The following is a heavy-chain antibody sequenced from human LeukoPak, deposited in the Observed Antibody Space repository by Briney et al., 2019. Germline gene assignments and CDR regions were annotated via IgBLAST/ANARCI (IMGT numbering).Heavy chain of an antibody. D-gene: IGHD6-19*01. CDR2: IHNSGRT. CDR1: GGSMTSHY. J-gene: IGHJ4*02. Sequence: SETLSLTCTVSGGSMTSHYWSWLRQPPGKGLEWIGYIHNSGRTNYYPSLRSRVMLSLDTSRNEFSLKLNSVTAAGTAVYYCARGAGWYEYWGQGALVTVSS. CDR3: ARGAGWYEY. V-gene: IGHV4-59*11.